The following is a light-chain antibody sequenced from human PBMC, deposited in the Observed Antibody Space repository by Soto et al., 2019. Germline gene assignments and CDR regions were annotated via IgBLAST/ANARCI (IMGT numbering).Light chain of an antibody. Sequence: EIVLTQSPGTLSLSPGERATFFCRASQSVSSYLAWYQQKPGQAPRLLIYGASSRATGIPERFSGSGSGTDFTLTISRLEPEDFAVYYCQQYGSSPPTFGQGTKVDIK. V-gene: IGKV3-20*01. CDR1: QSVSSY. CDR3: QQYGSSPPT. CDR2: GAS. J-gene: IGKJ1*01.